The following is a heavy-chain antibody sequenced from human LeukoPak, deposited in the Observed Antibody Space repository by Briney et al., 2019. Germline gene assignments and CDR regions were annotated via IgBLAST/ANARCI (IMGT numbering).Heavy chain of an antibody. CDR3: AHTGSAHGDDWFDP. V-gene: IGHV2-5*02. D-gene: IGHD7-27*01. Sequence: SGPTLVKPTETLTLTCTFSGFSLNTNGVGLGWISHPPGKALHWLALISRDDDKRYSPSLKSRLTITKDTSKNQVALTLANLDPVDTATYYCAHTGSAHGDDWFDPWGQGTLVTVSS. CDR2: ISRDDDK. CDR1: GFSLNTNGVG. J-gene: IGHJ5*02.